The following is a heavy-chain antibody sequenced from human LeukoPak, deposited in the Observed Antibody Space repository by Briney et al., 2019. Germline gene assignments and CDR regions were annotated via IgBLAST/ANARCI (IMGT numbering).Heavy chain of an antibody. J-gene: IGHJ3*02. D-gene: IGHD2-2*01. CDR2: IIPIFGTA. V-gene: IGHV1-69*06. Sequence: GASVKVSCKASGGTFSSYAISWVRQASGQGLEWMGGIIPIFGTANYAQKFQGRVTITADKSTSTAYMELSSLRSEDTAVYYCARAGVVPAAGAFDIWGQGTMVTASS. CDR3: ARAGVVPAAGAFDI. CDR1: GGTFSSYA.